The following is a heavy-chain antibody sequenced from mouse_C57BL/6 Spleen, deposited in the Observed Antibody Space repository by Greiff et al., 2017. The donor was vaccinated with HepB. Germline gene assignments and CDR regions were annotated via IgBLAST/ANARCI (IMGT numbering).Heavy chain of an antibody. D-gene: IGHD1-1*01. CDR2: IDPENGDT. J-gene: IGHJ2*01. CDR1: GFNIKDDY. V-gene: IGHV14-4*01. CDR3: TLVTPVVAFDY. Sequence: EVQLQQSGAELVRPGASVKLSCTASGFNIKDDYMHWVKQRPEQGLEWIGWIDPENGDTEYASKFQGKATITADTSSNTAYLQLSSLTSEDTAVYYCTLVTPVVAFDYWGQGTTLTVSS.